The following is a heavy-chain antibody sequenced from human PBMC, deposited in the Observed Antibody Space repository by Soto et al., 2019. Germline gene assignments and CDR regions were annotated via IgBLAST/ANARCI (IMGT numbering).Heavy chain of an antibody. Sequence: SETLSLTCAVYGGPFSGYYWSWIRQPPGKGLEWIGEINHSGSTNYNPSLKSRVTISVDTSKNQFSLKLSSVTAADTAVYYCARGGYNWNYVASFDYWGQGTLVTVSS. CDR2: INHSGST. CDR1: GGPFSGYY. D-gene: IGHD1-7*01. J-gene: IGHJ4*02. CDR3: ARGGYNWNYVASFDY. V-gene: IGHV4-34*01.